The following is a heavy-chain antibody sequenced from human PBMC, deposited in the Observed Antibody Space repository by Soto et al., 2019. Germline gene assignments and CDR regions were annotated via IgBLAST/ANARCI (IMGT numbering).Heavy chain of an antibody. CDR2: IIPIFGTA. CDR1: GGTFSSYA. D-gene: IGHD4-17*01. CDR3: ERAPYGANSVGMNA. J-gene: IGHJ6*02. V-gene: IGHV1-69*13. Sequence: SVKVSCKASGGTFSSYAISWVRQAPGQGLEWMGGIIPIFGTANYAQKFQGRVTITADESTSTAYMELSSLRSEDTAVYYCERAPYGANSVGMNAWGQGTTVTVS.